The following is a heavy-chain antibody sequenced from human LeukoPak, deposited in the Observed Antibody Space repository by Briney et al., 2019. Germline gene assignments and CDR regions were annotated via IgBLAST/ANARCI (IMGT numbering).Heavy chain of an antibody. V-gene: IGHV3-30*18. CDR2: ISYDGSNK. CDR1: GFTFSSYG. CDR3: AKDRDTPATAQPQRGYFDS. J-gene: IGHJ4*02. D-gene: IGHD5-24*01. Sequence: GRSLRLSCAASGFTFSSYGMHWVRQAPGKGLEWVAVISYDGSNKYYADSVKGRFTISRDNSKNTVDLQMNSLRAEDTAVYFCAKDRDTPATAQPQRGYFDSWGQGTLVTVSS.